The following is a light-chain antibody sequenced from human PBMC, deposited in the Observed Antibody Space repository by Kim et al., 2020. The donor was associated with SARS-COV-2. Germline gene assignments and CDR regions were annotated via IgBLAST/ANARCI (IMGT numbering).Light chain of an antibody. CDR2: DDD. Sequence: PGMTAKITCGGDSMGAKGVHWYQQRPGQAPILVVYDDDDRPSGIPGRFSGSNSGNTATLTISGVEAGDEADYYCQVWDVITDHVVFGGGTQLTVL. J-gene: IGLJ3*02. CDR1: SMGAKG. CDR3: QVWDVITDHVV. V-gene: IGLV3-21*03.